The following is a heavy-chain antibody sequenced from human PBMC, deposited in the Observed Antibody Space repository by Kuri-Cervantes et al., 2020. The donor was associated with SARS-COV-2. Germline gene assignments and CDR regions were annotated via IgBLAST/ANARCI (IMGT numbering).Heavy chain of an antibody. CDR2: IYYSGST. CDR1: GGSISSSSYY. D-gene: IGHD2-2*01. V-gene: IGHV4-61*05. Sequence: SETLSLTCTVSGGSISSSSYYWGWIRQPPGKGLEWIGYIYYSGSTNYNPSLKSRVTISVDTSKNQFSLKLSSVTAADTAVYYCTSIPMQSEYYFDYWGQGTLVTVSS. J-gene: IGHJ4*02. CDR3: TSIPMQSEYYFDY.